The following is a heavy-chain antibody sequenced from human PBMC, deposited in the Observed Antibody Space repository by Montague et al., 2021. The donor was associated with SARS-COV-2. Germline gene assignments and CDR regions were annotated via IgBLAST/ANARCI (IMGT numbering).Heavy chain of an antibody. Sequence: SETLSLTCTVSGGSISSSSYYWGWIRQPPGKGLEWIGSIYYSGSTYYNPSLKSRVTISVDTSKNQFSLKLSSVTAADTAVYYCARHGNTCIAKIVVVIGYFDYWGQGTLVTVSS. CDR1: GGSISSSSYY. CDR2: IYYSGST. CDR3: ARHGNTCIAKIVVVIGYFDY. D-gene: IGHD3-22*01. J-gene: IGHJ4*02. V-gene: IGHV4-39*01.